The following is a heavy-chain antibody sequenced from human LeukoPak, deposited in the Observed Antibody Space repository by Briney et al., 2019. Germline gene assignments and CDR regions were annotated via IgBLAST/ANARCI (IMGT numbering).Heavy chain of an antibody. Sequence: ASVKVSCKASGGTFSSYAISWVRQAPGQGLEWMGRIIPIFGIANYAQKFQGRVTITPDKSTSTAYMELSSLRSEDTAVYYCATYYYDSSGYFRNWGQGTLVTVSS. CDR1: GGTFSSYA. J-gene: IGHJ1*01. D-gene: IGHD3-22*01. CDR3: ATYYYDSSGYFRN. CDR2: IIPIFGIA. V-gene: IGHV1-69*04.